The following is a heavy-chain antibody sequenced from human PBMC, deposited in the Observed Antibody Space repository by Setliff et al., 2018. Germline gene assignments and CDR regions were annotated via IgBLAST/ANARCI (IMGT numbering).Heavy chain of an antibody. CDR2: IWYDGSNN. CDR1: GFTFSSYG. D-gene: IGHD5-18*01. V-gene: IGHV3-33*01. CDR3: ARDTPPDTAMVQQFDY. J-gene: IGHJ4*02. Sequence: LRLSCAASGFTFSSYGMHWVRQAPGKGLEWVAVIWYDGSNNYYADSVKGRFTISRDNSKNTLYLQMNSLRAEDTAVYYCARDTPPDTAMVQQFDYWGQGSLVTVSS.